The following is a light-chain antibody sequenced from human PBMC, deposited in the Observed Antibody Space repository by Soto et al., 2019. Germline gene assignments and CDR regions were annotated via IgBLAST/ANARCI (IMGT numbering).Light chain of an antibody. CDR2: KVS. V-gene: IGLV2-14*01. J-gene: IGLJ3*02. Sequence: QSALTQPASVSGSPGQSVTISCSGTSGDVGAYNHVSWYQQYPGKAPKLIISKVSNRPSGVSNRFSGSKSGNTASLTISGLQAEDEADYYSNSYTGTSTPWGFGGGTKRTVL. CDR3: NSYTGTSTPWG. CDR1: SGDVGAYNH.